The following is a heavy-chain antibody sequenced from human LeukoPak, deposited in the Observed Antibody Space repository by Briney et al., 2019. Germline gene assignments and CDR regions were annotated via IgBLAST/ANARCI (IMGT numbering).Heavy chain of an antibody. J-gene: IGHJ4*02. Sequence: GGSLRLSCAASGFTFSGSAMHWVRQASGKGLEWVGRIRSKANSYATAYAASVKGRFTISRDDSKNTAYLQMHSLKTEDTAVYYCTRYSSDWSYWGQGTLVTVSS. CDR3: TRYSSDWSY. D-gene: IGHD6-19*01. CDR1: GFTFSGSA. V-gene: IGHV3-73*01. CDR2: IRSKANSYAT.